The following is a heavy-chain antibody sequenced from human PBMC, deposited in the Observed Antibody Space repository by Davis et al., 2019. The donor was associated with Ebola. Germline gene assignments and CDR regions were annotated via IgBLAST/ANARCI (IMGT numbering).Heavy chain of an antibody. V-gene: IGHV3-23*01. CDR3: AKGGGGSGRPYYYGMDV. J-gene: IGHJ6*02. Sequence: GESLKISCAASGFTFSTYGMHWVRQAPGKGLEWVSAISGSGGSTYYADSVKGRFTISRDNSKNTLYLQMNSLRAEDTAVYYCAKGGGGSGRPYYYGMDVWGQGTTVTVSS. D-gene: IGHD3-10*01. CDR1: GFTFSTYG. CDR2: ISGSGGST.